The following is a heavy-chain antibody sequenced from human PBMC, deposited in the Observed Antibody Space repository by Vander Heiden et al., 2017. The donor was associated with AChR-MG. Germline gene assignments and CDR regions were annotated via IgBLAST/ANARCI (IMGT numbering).Heavy chain of an antibody. V-gene: IGHV4-39*01. D-gene: IGHD3-22*01. CDR3: ARQGSGYPPIQGRYYYYYGMDV. J-gene: IGHJ6*02. CDR2: IYYSGST. CDR1: GGSISSSRYY. Sequence: QLQLQESGPGLVKPSETLSLTCTVSGGSISSSRYYWGWIRQPPGKGLEWIGSIYYSGSTYYNPSLKSRVTIAGDTSKNQFSLKLSSVTAADTAVYYCARQGSGYPPIQGRYYYYYGMDVWGQGNTVTVSS.